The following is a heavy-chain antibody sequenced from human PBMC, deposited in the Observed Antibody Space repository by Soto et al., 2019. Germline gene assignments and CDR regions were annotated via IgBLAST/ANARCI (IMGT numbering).Heavy chain of an antibody. D-gene: IGHD3-3*01. CDR2: ISGSGGST. V-gene: IGHV3-23*01. CDR3: AKDNSYYDFWSGLSDAFDI. Sequence: VGSLRLSCAASGFTFSSYAMSWVRQAPGKGLEWVSAISGSGGSTYYADSVKGRFTISRDNSKNTLYLQMNSLRAEDTAVYYCAKDNSYYDFWSGLSDAFDIWGQGTMVTVSS. CDR1: GFTFSSYA. J-gene: IGHJ3*02.